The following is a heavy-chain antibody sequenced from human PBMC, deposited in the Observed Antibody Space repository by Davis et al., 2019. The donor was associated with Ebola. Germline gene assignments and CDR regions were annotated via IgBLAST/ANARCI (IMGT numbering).Heavy chain of an antibody. CDR1: GYTFTNYG. CDR3: ARDGVFEGYYDIKGYKRAYFDS. CDR2: INPHNGNT. J-gene: IGHJ4*02. V-gene: IGHV1-18*04. D-gene: IGHD3-22*01. Sequence: ASVKVSCKASGYTFTNYGITWVRQAPGQGLEWMGWINPHNGNTNYAQKLQGRVTMTTDTSTSTAYMELRSLRSDDTAVYYCARDGVFEGYYDIKGYKRAYFDSWGQGTLLTVSS.